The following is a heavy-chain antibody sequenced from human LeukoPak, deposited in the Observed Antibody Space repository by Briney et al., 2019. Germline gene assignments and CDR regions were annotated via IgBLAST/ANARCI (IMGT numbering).Heavy chain of an antibody. CDR3: ARRAYSSGYYYFGY. Sequence: SETLSLTCTVSGGSITSYYWSWIRQPPGKGLEWIGYIYYSGSTNYNPSLKSRVTISVDTSKNQFSLKLSSVTAADTAVYYCARRAYSSGYYYFGYWGQGALVTVSS. V-gene: IGHV4-59*01. D-gene: IGHD3-22*01. CDR1: GGSITSYY. J-gene: IGHJ4*02. CDR2: IYYSGST.